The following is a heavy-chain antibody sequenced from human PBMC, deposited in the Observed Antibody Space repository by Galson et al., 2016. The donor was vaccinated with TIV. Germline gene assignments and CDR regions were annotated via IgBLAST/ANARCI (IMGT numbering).Heavy chain of an antibody. CDR3: ARSGDYGDY. J-gene: IGHJ4*02. CDR1: GYSFSTYD. D-gene: IGHD4-17*01. CDR2: MNPNSGNT. Sequence: SVKVSCKASGYSFSTYDINWVRQAPGQGLEWMGWMNPNSGNTGYSQKFRGRVTMTRNTSGRAAYMELSSLTSEDTAVYYCARSGDYGDYWGQGTLVTVSS. V-gene: IGHV1-8*01.